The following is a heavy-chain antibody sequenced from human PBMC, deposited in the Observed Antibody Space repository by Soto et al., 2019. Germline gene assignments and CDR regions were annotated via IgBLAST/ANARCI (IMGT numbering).Heavy chain of an antibody. CDR1: GGTFSTHA. CDR3: ANVIVIPGAKGLDY. CDR2: IIPLLGTA. D-gene: IGHD2-2*01. V-gene: IGHV1-69*04. Sequence: ASVKVSCKASGGTFSTHALTWVRQAPGQGLEWMGRIIPLLGTANYAQKFQGRVTITRDTSASTVYMELSSLRSEDTAVYYCANVIVIPGAKGLDYWGQGALVTVSS. J-gene: IGHJ4*02.